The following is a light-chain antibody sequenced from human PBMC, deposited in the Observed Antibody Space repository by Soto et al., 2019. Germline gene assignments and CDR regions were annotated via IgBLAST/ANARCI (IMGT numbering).Light chain of an antibody. CDR2: SNN. CDR1: SSNIGRNT. J-gene: IGLJ2*01. CDR3: AAWDDSLHAVL. Sequence: QSVLTQPPSASGTPGQRVTISCSGSSSNIGRNTVDWYQQLPGTAPKLLVYSNNLRPSGVPDRFSGSKSGTSASLAISGLQSDDEAHYYCAAWDDSLHAVLFGGGTKLTVL. V-gene: IGLV1-44*01.